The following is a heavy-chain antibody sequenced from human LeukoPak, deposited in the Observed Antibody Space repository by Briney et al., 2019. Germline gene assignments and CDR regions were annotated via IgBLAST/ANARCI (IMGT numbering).Heavy chain of an antibody. Sequence: SETLSLTCTVSGGSISSSSYYWGWIRQPPGKGLEWIGSIYYSGSTYYNPSLKSRVTISVDTSKNQFSLKLSSVTAADTAVYYCARHDRIIASPLVWGQGILVTVSS. CDR2: IYYSGST. CDR1: GGSISSSSYY. D-gene: IGHD2/OR15-2a*01. V-gene: IGHV4-39*01. J-gene: IGHJ4*02. CDR3: ARHDRIIASPLV.